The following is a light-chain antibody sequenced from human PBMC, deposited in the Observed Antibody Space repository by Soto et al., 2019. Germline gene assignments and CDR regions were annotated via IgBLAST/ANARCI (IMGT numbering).Light chain of an antibody. J-gene: IGKJ4*01. CDR2: AAS. V-gene: IGKV1-8*01. Sequence: AIRKTQSPSSLSASTGDRVTITCRASQGINSYLAWYQQKPGKAPKLLIYAASTLQSGVPSRFNGSGSGTDFTLTISCLQSEDFATYYCQQYYSYPPTFGGGTKVEI. CDR3: QQYYSYPPT. CDR1: QGINSY.